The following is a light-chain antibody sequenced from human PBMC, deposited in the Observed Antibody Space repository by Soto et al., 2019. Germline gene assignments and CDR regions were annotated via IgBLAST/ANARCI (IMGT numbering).Light chain of an antibody. J-gene: IGLJ1*01. V-gene: IGLV2-23*02. CDR2: EVT. Sequence: QSVLDQPASVSGSPGQSITISCTGTSRDVGGYNFVSWYQQHPGKAPKLLVYEVTKRPSEISIRFSGSKSGNTASLTISGLQAEDEADYYCCSDAGSGVYVFGTGTKVTVL. CDR1: SRDVGGYNF. CDR3: CSDAGSGVYV.